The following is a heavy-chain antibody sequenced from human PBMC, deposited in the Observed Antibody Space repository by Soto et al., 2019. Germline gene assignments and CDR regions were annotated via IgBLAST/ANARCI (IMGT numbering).Heavy chain of an antibody. Sequence: EVQLLESGGGLVQPGGSLRLSCADSGFTFSNYAMTWVRQAPGRGLEWVSGVSGSGNTPYYADSVKGRFTISRDNSKNTLYLQMNSLRADDTAVYFCAKAPNWNHESGYFDCWGQGTLVTVSS. J-gene: IGHJ4*02. CDR3: AKAPNWNHESGYFDC. D-gene: IGHD1-1*01. CDR1: GFTFSNYA. CDR2: VSGSGNTP. V-gene: IGHV3-23*01.